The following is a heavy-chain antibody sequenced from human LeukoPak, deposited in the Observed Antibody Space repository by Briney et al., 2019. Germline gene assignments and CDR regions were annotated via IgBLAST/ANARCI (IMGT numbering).Heavy chain of an antibody. CDR1: GGSISSYY. V-gene: IGHV4-59*01. CDR2: IYYSGST. D-gene: IGHD3-10*01. CDR3: ARDGITMVRGVIYSYYGMDV. J-gene: IGHJ6*02. Sequence: PSETLSLTCTVSGGSISSYYWSWIRQPPGKGLEWIGYIYYSGSTNYNPSLKSRVTISVDTSKNQSSLKLSSVTAADTAVYYCARDGITMVRGVIYSYYGMDVWGQGTTVTVSS.